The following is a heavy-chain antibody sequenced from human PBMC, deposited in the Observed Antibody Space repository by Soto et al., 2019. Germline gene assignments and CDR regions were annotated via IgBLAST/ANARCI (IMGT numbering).Heavy chain of an antibody. CDR1: GFTFSSYG. D-gene: IGHD6-13*01. CDR3: AKDVAAAGNYYFDY. CDR2: ISYDGSNK. Sequence: QVQLVESGGGVVQPGRSLRLSCAASGFTFSSYGMHWVRQAPGKGLEWVAVISYDGSNKYYADSVKGRSTISRDNSKNTLYLQMNSLRAEDTAVYYCAKDVAAAGNYYFDYWGQGTLVTVSS. V-gene: IGHV3-30*18. J-gene: IGHJ4*02.